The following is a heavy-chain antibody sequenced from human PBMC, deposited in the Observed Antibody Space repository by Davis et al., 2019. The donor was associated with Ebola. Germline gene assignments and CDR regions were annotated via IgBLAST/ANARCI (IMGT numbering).Heavy chain of an antibody. J-gene: IGHJ5*02. CDR1: GGSISSSGYY. CDR2: AYYSGSSGST. CDR3: ARVARIPVPFLDP. V-gene: IGHV4-39*01. D-gene: IGHD2-15*01. Sequence: MPSETLSLTCTVSGGSISSSGYYWAWIRRPPGKGLEWIGSAYYSGSSGSTHYNPSLKSRVTISADTSKNQLSLRMSSVTAADTAVYYCARVARIPVPFLDPWGQGTLVTVSS.